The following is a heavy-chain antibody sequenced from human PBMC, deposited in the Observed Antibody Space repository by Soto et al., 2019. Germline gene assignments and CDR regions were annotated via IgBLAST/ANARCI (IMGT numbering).Heavy chain of an antibody. Sequence: SQTLSLTCVISGDSVSSNSAAWNWIRQSPSRGLEWLGRTYYRSKWYNDYAVSVKSRITINPDTSKNQFSLQLNSVTPEDTAVYYCARDGPRIAAADYYYYYGMDVWGQGTTVTVSS. J-gene: IGHJ6*02. CDR3: ARDGPRIAAADYYYYYGMDV. CDR1: GDSVSSNSAA. D-gene: IGHD6-13*01. V-gene: IGHV6-1*01. CDR2: TYYRSKWYN.